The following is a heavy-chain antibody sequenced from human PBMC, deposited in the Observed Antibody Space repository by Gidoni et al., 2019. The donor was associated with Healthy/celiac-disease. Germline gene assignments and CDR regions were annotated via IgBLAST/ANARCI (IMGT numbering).Heavy chain of an antibody. CDR1: GFTFSSYA. Sequence: EVQLLEAGGGLVQPGGSLRLSCAASGFTFSSYAMSWVRQAPGKGLEWVSAISGSGGSTYYADSVKGRFTISRDNSKNTLYLQMNSLRAEDTAVYYCAKAFVGATLTFDYWGQGTLVTVSS. D-gene: IGHD1-26*01. J-gene: IGHJ4*02. CDR2: ISGSGGST. CDR3: AKAFVGATLTFDY. V-gene: IGHV3-23*01.